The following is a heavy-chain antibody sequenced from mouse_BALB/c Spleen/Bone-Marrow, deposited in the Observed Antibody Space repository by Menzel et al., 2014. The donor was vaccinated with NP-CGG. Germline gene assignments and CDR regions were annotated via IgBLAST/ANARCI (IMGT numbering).Heavy chain of an antibody. V-gene: IGHV1-4*02. J-gene: IGHJ2*01. CDR3: DSAEITWASFDY. CDR1: GYTFTGYT. D-gene: IGHD1-1*01. Sequence: QVHVKQSASELARPGASVRLSCRASGYTFTGYTMQWVKQRPGQGLEWIGYIVPRSGDTDYNQKFKGKTTLTADKSSNTASMYLRLRTSEAYAVYFCDSAEITWASFDYWGQGTTLTVSS. CDR2: IVPRSGDT.